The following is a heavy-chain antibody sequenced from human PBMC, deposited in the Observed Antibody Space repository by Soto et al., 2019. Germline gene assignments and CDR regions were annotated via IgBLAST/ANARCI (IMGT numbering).Heavy chain of an antibody. J-gene: IGHJ3*02. V-gene: IGHV4-39*07. D-gene: IGHD2-15*01. CDR2: IFYSGSP. CDR3: ARGIFRCSGGSCRTFDI. CDR1: GGSISSSNYY. Sequence: SETLSLTCTVSGGSISSSNYYWGWIRQPPGKGLEWIGSIFYSGSPYYNPALKSRVTISVDTSKSQFSLKLSSVTAADTAVYFCARGIFRCSGGSCRTFDIWGRGTMVTVSS.